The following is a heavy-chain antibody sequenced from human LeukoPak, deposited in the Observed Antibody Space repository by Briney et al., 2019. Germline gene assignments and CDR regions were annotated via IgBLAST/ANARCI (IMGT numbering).Heavy chain of an antibody. J-gene: IGHJ2*01. V-gene: IGHV3-21*01. CDR1: GFTFSSYS. CDR3: ARDGLAAATLHWCFDL. Sequence: KAGGSLRLSCAASGFTFSSYSMNWVRQAPGKGLEWVSSISSSSSYIYHADSVKGRFTISRDNARNSLYLQMNSLRAEDTAVYYCARDGLAAATLHWCFDLWGRGTLVTVSS. D-gene: IGHD2-15*01. CDR2: ISSSSSYI.